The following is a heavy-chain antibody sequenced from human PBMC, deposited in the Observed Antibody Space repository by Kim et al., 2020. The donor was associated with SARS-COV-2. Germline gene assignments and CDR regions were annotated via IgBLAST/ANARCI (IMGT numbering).Heavy chain of an antibody. V-gene: IGHV4-59*08. CDR1: GGSISRYY. CDR3: ARHYSTGWYTFDY. Sequence: SETLSLTCTVSGGSISRYYWSWIRQPPGKGLEWIGQIYYNGGTKYSPSFESRVTISVDTSKNQFSLRLGSVTAADTAVYCCARHYSTGWYTFDYWGQVTL. J-gene: IGHJ4*02. D-gene: IGHD6-19*01. CDR2: IYYNGGT.